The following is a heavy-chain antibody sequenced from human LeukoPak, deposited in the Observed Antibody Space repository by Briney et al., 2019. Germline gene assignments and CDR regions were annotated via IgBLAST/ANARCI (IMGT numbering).Heavy chain of an antibody. V-gene: IGHV3-23*01. CDR1: GFPFSTYA. D-gene: IGHD4-17*01. J-gene: IGHJ3*02. CDR3: SIAPEQYYGDPDAFDI. CDR2: ISGSGGST. Sequence: GGSLRLSCAASGFPFSTYAMSWVRQAPGKGLEWVSAISGSGGSTYYADSVKGRFTISRDNSKNTLYLQMNSLRAEDTAVYYCSIAPEQYYGDPDAFDIWGQGTMVTVSS.